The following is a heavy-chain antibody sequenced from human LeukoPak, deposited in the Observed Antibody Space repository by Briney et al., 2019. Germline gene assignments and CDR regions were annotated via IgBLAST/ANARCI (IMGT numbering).Heavy chain of an antibody. J-gene: IGHJ4*02. D-gene: IGHD3-22*01. CDR1: GVTFSTYA. Sequence: GGSLSLSCAASGVTFSTYAMSWVRQAPGKGLEWVSSISDSGYTTYYADSVRGRFTISRDNSKNTVYLQMIGLRAEDTAVYFCAKYYYDSSGYYDAAPLDSWGQGTLVTVFS. V-gene: IGHV3-23*01. CDR3: AKYYYDSSGYYDAAPLDS. CDR2: ISDSGYTT.